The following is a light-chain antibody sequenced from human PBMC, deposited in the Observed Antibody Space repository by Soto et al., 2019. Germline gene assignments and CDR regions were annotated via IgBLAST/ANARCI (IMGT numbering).Light chain of an antibody. J-gene: IGKJ5*01. Sequence: IQVTQSTSSVSASVGDRVTVTCRASQDISGRLAWFQQKPGKAPKFLISHASRLQSGVPSRISGSGSGTDFTLTISSLQPEDFATYYCQQANSFPITFGQGTRLEI. CDR1: QDISGR. CDR2: HAS. CDR3: QQANSFPIT. V-gene: IGKV1-12*01.